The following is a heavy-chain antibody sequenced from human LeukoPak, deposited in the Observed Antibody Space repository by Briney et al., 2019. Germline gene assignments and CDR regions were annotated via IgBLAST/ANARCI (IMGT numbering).Heavy chain of an antibody. D-gene: IGHD6-13*01. CDR1: GYTFTNYG. J-gene: IGHJ4*02. CDR2: ISAYNGYI. CDR3: ARALEAQQLSYFDY. V-gene: IGHV1-18*01. Sequence: ASVKVSCKASGYTFTNYGISWVRQAPGQGLEWMGWISAYNGYINYAQNLQGRVTMTRDTSTSTVYMELRSLRSDDTAVYYCARALEAQQLSYFDYWGQGSLVTVSS.